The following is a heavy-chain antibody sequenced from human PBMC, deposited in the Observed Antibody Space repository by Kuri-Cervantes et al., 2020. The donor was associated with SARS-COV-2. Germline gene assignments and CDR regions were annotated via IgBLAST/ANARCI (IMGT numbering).Heavy chain of an antibody. Sequence: GESLKISCAASGFTFNNYVMSWVRQAPGKGLEWVSSISSSSSYIYYADSVKGRFTISRDNAKNSLFLQMNSLRAEDTAVYYCARDTYSSGWHGGWFDPWGQGTLVTVSS. CDR2: ISSSSSYI. V-gene: IGHV3-21*01. J-gene: IGHJ5*02. D-gene: IGHD6-19*01. CDR1: GFTFNNYV. CDR3: ARDTYSSGWHGGWFDP.